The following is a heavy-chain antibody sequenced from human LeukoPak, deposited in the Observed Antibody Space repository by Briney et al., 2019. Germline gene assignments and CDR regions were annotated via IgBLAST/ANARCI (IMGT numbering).Heavy chain of an antibody. V-gene: IGHV4-4*02. J-gene: IGHJ5*02. CDR2: IYDSGST. CDR1: GGSISSSNW. D-gene: IGHD3-16*01. CDR3: ARHYGP. Sequence: PSGTLSLTCAVSGGSISSSNWWSWVRPPPGKGLEWIGSIYDSGSTYYNPSLKSRVTISVDTPKNQFSLKLNSVTAADTAVYYCARHYGPWGQGTLVTVSS.